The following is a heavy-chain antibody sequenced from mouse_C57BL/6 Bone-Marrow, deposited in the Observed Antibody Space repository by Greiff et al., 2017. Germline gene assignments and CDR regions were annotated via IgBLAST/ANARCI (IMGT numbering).Heavy chain of an antibody. CDR2: IYPGSGNT. D-gene: IGHD2-5*01. J-gene: IGHJ3*01. Sequence: VQLQQSGAELVRPGASVKLSCKASGYTFTDYYINWVQQRPGQGLEWIARIYPGSGNTYYNEKFKGKATLTAEKASSTAYMQLSRLTSEDSAVYFSARGIYESNNVGIADWGKGNLVTGCA. CDR3: ARGIYESNNVGIAD. V-gene: IGHV1-76*01. CDR1: GYTFTDYY.